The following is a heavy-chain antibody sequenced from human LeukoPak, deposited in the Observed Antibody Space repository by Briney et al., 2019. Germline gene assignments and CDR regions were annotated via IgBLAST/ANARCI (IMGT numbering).Heavy chain of an antibody. CDR3: ARHGEYYYGMDV. D-gene: IGHD3-3*01. CDR1: GGSISSSSYY. V-gene: IGHV4-39*01. Sequence: SETLSLTCAVSGGSISSSSYYWGWIRQPPGKGLEWIGSIYYSGSTYYNPSLKSRVTIPVDTSKNQFSLKLSSVTAADTAVYYCARHGEYYYGMDVWGQGTTVTVSS. CDR2: IYYSGST. J-gene: IGHJ6*02.